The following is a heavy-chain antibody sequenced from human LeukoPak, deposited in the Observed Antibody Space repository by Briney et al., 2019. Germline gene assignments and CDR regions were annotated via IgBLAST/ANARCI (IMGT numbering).Heavy chain of an antibody. CDR3: ARIVVVTATQYYMDV. J-gene: IGHJ6*03. CDR1: GGSISSYYW. CDR2: IDWDDDK. V-gene: IGHV2-70*11. D-gene: IGHD2-21*02. Sequence: TLSLTCTVSGGSISSYYWSWIRQPTGRALEWLARIDWDDDKYYSTSLKTRLTISKDTSKNQVVLTMTNMDPVDTATYYCARIVVVTATQYYMDVWGKGTTVTVSS.